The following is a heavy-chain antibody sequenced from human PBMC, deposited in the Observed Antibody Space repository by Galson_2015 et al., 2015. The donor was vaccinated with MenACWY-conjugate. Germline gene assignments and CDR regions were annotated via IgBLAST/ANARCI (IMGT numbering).Heavy chain of an antibody. CDR2: IWYDGSNK. V-gene: IGHV3-33*01. Sequence: SLRLSCAASGFIFSSYGMHWVRQAPGKGLEWVAVIWYDGSNKYYADSVKGRFTISRDKSKNTLYLQMNSLRAEDTAVYYCARESRGYSYSYARDAFDVWGQGT. CDR3: ARESRGYSYSYARDAFDV. J-gene: IGHJ3*01. D-gene: IGHD5-18*01. CDR1: GFIFSSYG.